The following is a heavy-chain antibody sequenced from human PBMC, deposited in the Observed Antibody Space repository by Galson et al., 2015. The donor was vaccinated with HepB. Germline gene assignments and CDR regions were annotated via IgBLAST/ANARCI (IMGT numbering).Heavy chain of an antibody. CDR1: GFTFSYYA. CDR2: ISLDGSNK. CDR3: AKVGLYDRDAFDI. D-gene: IGHD2/OR15-2a*01. V-gene: IGHV3-30*04. J-gene: IGHJ3*02. Sequence: SLRLSCAASGFTFSYYAIHWVRQAPGKGLEWVAVISLDGSNKFYADSVKGRFTLSRDNSKNTLYLQMNSLRAEDTAVYYCAKVGLYDRDAFDIWGQGTMVTVSS.